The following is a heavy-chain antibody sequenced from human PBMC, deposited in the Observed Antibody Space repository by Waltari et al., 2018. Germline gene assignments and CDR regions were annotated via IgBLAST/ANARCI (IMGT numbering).Heavy chain of an antibody. Sequence: EEQLVESGGGLVQPGGSLRLSCAASGFSFSSYDMNWVRQAPGQGLEWVAYISSSGSNIVYADSVKGRFTISRDNAKNSLYLQMNSLRAEDMAVYYCARTSGSRGYWGQGTLVTISS. CDR3: ARTSGSRGY. J-gene: IGHJ4*02. V-gene: IGHV3-48*03. CDR2: ISSSGSNI. D-gene: IGHD2-2*01. CDR1: GFSFSSYD.